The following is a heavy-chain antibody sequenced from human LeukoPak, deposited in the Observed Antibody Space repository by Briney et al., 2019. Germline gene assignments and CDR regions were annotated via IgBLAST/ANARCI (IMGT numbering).Heavy chain of an antibody. Sequence: GGPLRLSCAASGFTFSDHYMDWVRQAPGKGLEWVGRTRNKANSYTTEYAASVKGRFTISRDDSKNSLYLQMNSLKTEDTAVYYCARGEYSYGYYFDYWGQGTLVTVSS. J-gene: IGHJ4*02. CDR3: ARGEYSYGYYFDY. V-gene: IGHV3-72*01. CDR1: GFTFSDHY. CDR2: TRNKANSYTT. D-gene: IGHD5-18*01.